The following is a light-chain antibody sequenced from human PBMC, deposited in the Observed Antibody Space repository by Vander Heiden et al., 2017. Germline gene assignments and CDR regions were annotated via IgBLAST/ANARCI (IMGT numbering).Light chain of an antibody. V-gene: IGLV1-40*01. CDR1: SSNVGAGYD. Sequence: SVLTQPPSLSGAPGQRVTISCTGSSSNVGAGYDVHWYQQLPGTAPKLLIYANTNRPSGVPDRFSGSKSGTSASLAITGLQAEDEADYYCQSYDSRLSVVFGGGTKLTVL. CDR2: ANT. CDR3: QSYDSRLSVV. J-gene: IGLJ2*01.